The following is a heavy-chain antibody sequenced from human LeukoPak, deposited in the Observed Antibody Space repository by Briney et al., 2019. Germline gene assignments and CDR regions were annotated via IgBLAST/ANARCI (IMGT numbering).Heavy chain of an antibody. J-gene: IGHJ4*02. Sequence: SETLSLTCAVYGGSFSGYYWSWIRQPPGKGLEWIGEINHSGSTNYNPSLKSRVTISVDTSKNQFSLKLSSVTAADTAVYYCARGPDCSSTSCAYDYWGQGTLVTVSS. CDR1: GGSFSGYY. V-gene: IGHV4-34*01. CDR2: INHSGST. CDR3: ARGPDCSSTSCAYDY. D-gene: IGHD2-2*01.